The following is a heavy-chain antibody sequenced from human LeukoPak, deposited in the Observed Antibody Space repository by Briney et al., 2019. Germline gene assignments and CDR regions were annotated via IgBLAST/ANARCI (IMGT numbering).Heavy chain of an antibody. CDR2: INPNSGGT. CDR3: ARGYIAAAGTIDY. D-gene: IGHD6-13*01. J-gene: IGHJ4*02. Sequence: ASVKVSCKASGYTFTGYYIHWVRQAPGQGLEWMGRINPNSGGTNYAQKFQGGVTMTRDTSISTTYMEPSRLRSDDTAVYYCARGYIAAAGTIDYWGQGTLVTVS. CDR1: GYTFTGYY. V-gene: IGHV1-2*06.